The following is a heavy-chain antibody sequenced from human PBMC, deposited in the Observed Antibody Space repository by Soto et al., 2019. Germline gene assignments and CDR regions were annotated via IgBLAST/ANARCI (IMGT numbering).Heavy chain of an antibody. D-gene: IGHD2-8*02. CDR1: GFTFSSYW. V-gene: IGHV3-7*01. J-gene: IGHJ6*03. CDR3: ARDGSTGGDSNYYYYYYMDV. CDR2: IKQDGSEK. Sequence: GGSLRLSCAASGFTFSSYWMSWVRQAPGKGLEWVANIKQDGSEKYYVDSVKGRFTISRDNAKNSLYLQMNSLRAEDTAVYYCARDGSTGGDSNYYYYYYMDVWGKGTTVTVSS.